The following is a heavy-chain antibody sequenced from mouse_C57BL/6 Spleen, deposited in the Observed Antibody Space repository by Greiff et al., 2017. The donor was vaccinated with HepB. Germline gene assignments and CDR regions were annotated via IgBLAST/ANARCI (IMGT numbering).Heavy chain of an antibody. CDR1: GYAFTNYL. V-gene: IGHV1-54*01. CDR2: INPGSGGT. Sequence: QVQLQQSGAELVRPGTSVKVSCKASGYAFTNYLIEWVKQRPGQGLEWIGVINPGSGGTNYNEKFKGKATLTADKSSSTAYMQLSSLTSEDSAVYFCASPIYGSPPYYMDYWGQGTSVTVSS. CDR3: ASPIYGSPPYYMDY. J-gene: IGHJ4*01. D-gene: IGHD1-1*01.